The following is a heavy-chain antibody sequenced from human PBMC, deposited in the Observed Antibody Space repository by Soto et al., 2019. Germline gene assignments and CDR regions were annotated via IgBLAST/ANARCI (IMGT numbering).Heavy chain of an antibody. J-gene: IGHJ4*02. CDR2: INPDGGRT. V-gene: IGHV1-46*01. CDR1: GFTLPNYY. Sequence: QVQLVQSGAEVKKPGASVIVSCKTSGFTLPNYYIHWVRQAPGQGLEWMGIINPDGGRTIYAQKFLGRVTMTRDTSTSTVYMELSSLRSDDTVVFYCARARYSSSSPCDYWGQGTPVTVSS. CDR3: ARARYSSSSPCDY. D-gene: IGHD6-6*01.